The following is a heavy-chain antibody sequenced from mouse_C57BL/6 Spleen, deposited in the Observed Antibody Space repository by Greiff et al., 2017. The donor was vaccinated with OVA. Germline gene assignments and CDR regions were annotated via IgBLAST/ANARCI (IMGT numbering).Heavy chain of an antibody. V-gene: IGHV1-82*01. Sequence: QVQLQQSGPELVKPGASVKISCKASGYAFSSSWMNWVKQRPGKGLEWIGRIYPGDGDTNYNGKFKGKATLTADKTSSTAYMQLSSLTSEDSAVYLCANTNTMNAMDYWGQGTSVTVAS. CDR1: GYAFSSSW. CDR3: ANTNTMNAMDY. CDR2: IYPGDGDT. D-gene: IGHD1-1*01. J-gene: IGHJ4*01.